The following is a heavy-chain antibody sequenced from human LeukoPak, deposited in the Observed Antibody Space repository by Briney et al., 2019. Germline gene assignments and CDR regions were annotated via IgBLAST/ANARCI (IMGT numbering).Heavy chain of an antibody. D-gene: IGHD7-27*01. CDR3: ARLLLTGESPLFDY. J-gene: IGHJ4*02. CDR1: GGSISSYY. V-gene: IGHV4-59*08. CDR2: ISYSGST. Sequence: SETLSLTCTVSGGSISSYYWSWIRQPPGKGLEWIGYISYSGSTNYNPSLKSRVTISVDTSKNQFSLKLSSVTAADTAVYYCARLLLTGESPLFDYWGQGTLVTVSS.